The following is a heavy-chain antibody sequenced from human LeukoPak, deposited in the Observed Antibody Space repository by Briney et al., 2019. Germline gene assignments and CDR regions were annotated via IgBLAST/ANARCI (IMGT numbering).Heavy chain of an antibody. D-gene: IGHD5-24*01. J-gene: IGHJ4*02. V-gene: IGHV3-23*01. CDR1: EFTFSSCA. CDR2: ISGSGGST. CDR3: AKARGRDGYKDELDY. Sequence: GGSLRLSCAASEFTFSSCAMSWVRQAPGEGLEWVSVISGSGGSTYYADSVKGRFTISRDNSKNTLYLQMNSLRAEDTAIYYCAKARGRDGYKDELDYWGQGTLVTVSS.